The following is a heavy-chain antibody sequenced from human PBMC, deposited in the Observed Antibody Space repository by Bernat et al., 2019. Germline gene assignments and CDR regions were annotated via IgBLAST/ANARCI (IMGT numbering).Heavy chain of an antibody. CDR2: IWYDGSNQ. Sequence: QVQLVESGGGVVQPGRSLRLSCAASGFTFSSYGMHWVRQAPGKGLEWVAVIWYDGSNQYYADSVEGRFTISRDNSKNTLYLQMNSLRAEDTAVYYCARESTFPNYYFDYWGQGTLVTVSS. J-gene: IGHJ4*02. D-gene: IGHD3-16*01. CDR1: GFTFSSYG. CDR3: ARESTFPNYYFDY. V-gene: IGHV3-33*01.